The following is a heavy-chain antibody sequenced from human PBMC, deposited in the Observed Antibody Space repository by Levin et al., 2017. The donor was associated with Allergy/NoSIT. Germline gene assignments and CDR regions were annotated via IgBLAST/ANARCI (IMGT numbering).Heavy chain of an antibody. CDR1: GYTLTELS. CDR2: FDPEDGET. CDR3: ATVPPTTVTESVYYYYGMDG. V-gene: IGHV1-24*01. J-gene: IGHJ6*02. Sequence: GESLKISCKVSGYTLTELSMHWVRQAPGKGLEWMGGFDPEDGETIYAQKFQGRVTMTEDTSTDTAYMELSSLRSEGTAVYYCATVPPTTVTESVYYYYGMDGWGQGTTVTVSS. D-gene: IGHD4-17*01.